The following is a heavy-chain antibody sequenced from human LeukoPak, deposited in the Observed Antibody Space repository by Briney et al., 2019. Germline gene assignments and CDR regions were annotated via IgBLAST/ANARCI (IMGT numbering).Heavy chain of an antibody. Sequence: SETLSLTCTVSGGSVSSGGYYWSWIRQPPGKGLEWIGFFYDSGSTNYNPSLKSRVTISVDTSKNQFSLRLSSVTAADTAVYYCATGIVATIEFWGQGIPVTVSS. CDR2: FYDSGST. V-gene: IGHV4-61*08. CDR3: ATGIVATIEF. CDR1: GGSVSSGGYY. D-gene: IGHD5-12*01. J-gene: IGHJ4*02.